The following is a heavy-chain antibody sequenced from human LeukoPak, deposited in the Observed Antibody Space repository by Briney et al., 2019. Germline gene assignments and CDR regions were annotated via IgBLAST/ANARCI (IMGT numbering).Heavy chain of an antibody. CDR3: AKSLIVCSGGSCYQPGY. J-gene: IGHJ4*02. V-gene: IGHV3-23*01. CDR1: GFTVSSNY. D-gene: IGHD2-15*01. Sequence: GGSLRLSCAASGFTVSSNYMSWVRQAPGKGLEWVSAISGSGGSTYYADSVKGRFTISRDNSKNTLYLQMNSLRAEDTAVYYCAKSLIVCSGGSCYQPGYWGQGTLVTVSS. CDR2: ISGSGGST.